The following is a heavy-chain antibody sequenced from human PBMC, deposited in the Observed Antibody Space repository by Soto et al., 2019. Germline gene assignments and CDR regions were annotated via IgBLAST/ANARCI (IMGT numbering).Heavy chain of an antibody. CDR3: ARQGGSGSYCLDY. J-gene: IGHJ4*02. CDR1: GFTFSSYA. V-gene: IGHV3-30-3*01. D-gene: IGHD1-26*01. Sequence: GGSLRLSCAASGFTFSSYAMHWVRQAPGKGLEWVAVISYDGSNKYYADSVKGRFTISRDNSKNTLYLQMNSLRAEDTAVYYCARQGGSGSYCLDYWGQGTLLTVYS. CDR2: ISYDGSNK.